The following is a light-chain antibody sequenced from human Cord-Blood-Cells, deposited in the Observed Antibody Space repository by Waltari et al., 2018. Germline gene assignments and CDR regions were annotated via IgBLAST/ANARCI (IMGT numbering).Light chain of an antibody. CDR2: DCC. J-gene: IGLJ2*01. CDR3: SSYTSSSTLVV. Sequence: QSALTHPSSLSGSPGQSTPISCTGTSRDVGRSNYVSWYQQHPGKAPKLSIYDCCNRPSGVSNRFSGSKSGNTASLTISGLQAEDEADYYCSSYTSSSTLVVFGGGTKLTVL. V-gene: IGLV2-14*01. CDR1: SRDVGRSNY.